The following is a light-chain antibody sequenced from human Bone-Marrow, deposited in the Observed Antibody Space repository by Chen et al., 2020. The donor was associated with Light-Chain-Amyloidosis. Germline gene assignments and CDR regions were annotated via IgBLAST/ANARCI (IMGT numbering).Light chain of an antibody. Sequence: SYELTQPPSVSLSPGQTARITCSGDDLPTKYAYWYQQKPGQAPLLVLHRDTERPSGISERFSGSSAGTTATLTISGVQAEDEADYHCQSADSSGTYEVIFGGGTKLTVL. V-gene: IGLV3-25*03. J-gene: IGLJ2*01. CDR1: DLPTKY. CDR3: QSADSSGTYEVI. CDR2: RDT.